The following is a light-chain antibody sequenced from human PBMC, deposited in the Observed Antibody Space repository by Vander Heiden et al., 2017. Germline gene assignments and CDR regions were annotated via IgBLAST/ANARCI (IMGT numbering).Light chain of an antibody. CDR1: QSVSSSY. CDR3: QQYGSSPPWT. J-gene: IGKJ1*01. V-gene: IGKV3-20*01. Sequence: EIVLTQSPGTLSLSPGERATLPCRASQSVSSSYLAWYQQQPGQAPRLLIYGASSRATGIPDRFSGSGSGTDFTLTISRLEPEDFAVYYCQQYGSSPPWTFGQGTKVEIK. CDR2: GAS.